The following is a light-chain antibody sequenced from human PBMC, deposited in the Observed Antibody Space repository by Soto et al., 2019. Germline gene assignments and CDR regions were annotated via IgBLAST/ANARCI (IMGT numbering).Light chain of an antibody. CDR1: SSDVGGYTS. Sequence: QSALTQPASVSGSPGQSITISCTGTSSDVGGYTSVSWYQKHPGKAPKLMIYEVRNRPSGVSNRFSASKSGNTASLTISGLQAEDEADYYCSSYTSLRTLVLFGGGTKLTVL. CDR3: SSYTSLRTLVL. V-gene: IGLV2-14*01. J-gene: IGLJ2*01. CDR2: EVR.